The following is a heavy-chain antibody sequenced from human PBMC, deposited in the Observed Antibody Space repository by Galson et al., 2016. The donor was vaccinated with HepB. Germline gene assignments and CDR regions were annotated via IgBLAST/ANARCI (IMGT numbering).Heavy chain of an antibody. J-gene: IGHJ4*02. CDR2: IHSRTDGGTT. CDR1: GFTFNKVW. Sequence: SLRLSCAASGFTFNKVWMSWVRQAPGKGLGWVGRIHSRTDGGTTDYAAPVKGRFIISRDDSKNTLYLQMNSLKIEDTAVYYCKTRIDPFAGDRWGQGTRVTVSS. D-gene: IGHD3-16*01. CDR3: KTRIDPFAGDR. V-gene: IGHV3-15*01.